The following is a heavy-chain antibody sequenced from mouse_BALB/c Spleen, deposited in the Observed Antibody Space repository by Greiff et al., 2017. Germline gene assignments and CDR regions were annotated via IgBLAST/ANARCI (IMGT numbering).Heavy chain of an antibody. CDR1: GFSLTSYG. V-gene: IGHV2-6-2*01. CDR3: ARHGLYYYAMDY. D-gene: IGHD2-2*01. Sequence: VQLQQSGPDLVAPSQSLSITCTVSGFSLTSYGVHWVRQPPGKGLEWLVVIWSDGSTTYNSALKSRLSISKDNSKSQVFLKMNSLQTDDTAMYYCARHGLYYYAMDYWGQGTSVTVSS. CDR2: IWSDGST. J-gene: IGHJ4*01.